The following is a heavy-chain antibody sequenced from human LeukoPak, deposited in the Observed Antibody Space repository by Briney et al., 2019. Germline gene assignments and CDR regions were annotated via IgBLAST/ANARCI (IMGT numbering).Heavy chain of an antibody. Sequence: PGGSLRLSCAASGFTFSSYEMNWVRQAPGKGPEWVSYISSTGSTIYYADSVKGRFTISRDNAKNSLYLQMNSLRAEDTAVYYCASDYYDRSQYWGQGTLVTVSS. V-gene: IGHV3-48*03. CDR1: GFTFSSYE. J-gene: IGHJ4*02. D-gene: IGHD3-22*01. CDR2: ISSTGSTI. CDR3: ASDYYDRSQY.